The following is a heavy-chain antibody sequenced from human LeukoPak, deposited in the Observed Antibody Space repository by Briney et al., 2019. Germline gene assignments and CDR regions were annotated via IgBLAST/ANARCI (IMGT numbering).Heavy chain of an antibody. CDR2: FDPEDGET. CDR3: ATGSGKAAGYYYYGMDV. D-gene: IGHD6-25*01. J-gene: IGHJ6*04. Sequence: WASVKVSCKVSGYTLTELSMHWVRQPPGKGLEWMGGFDPEDGETIYAQKFQGRVTMTEDTSTDTAYMELSSLRSEDTAVYYCATGSGKAAGYYYYGMDVWGKGTTVTVSS. CDR1: GYTLTELS. V-gene: IGHV1-24*01.